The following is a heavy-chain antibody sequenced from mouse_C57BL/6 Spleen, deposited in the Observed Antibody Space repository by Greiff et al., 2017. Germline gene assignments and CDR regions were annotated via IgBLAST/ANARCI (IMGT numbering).Heavy chain of an antibody. V-gene: IGHV1-78*01. J-gene: IGHJ2*01. CDR1: GFTFTDHT. CDR3: ARGDYYGSSPVDY. CDR2: IYPRDGST. Sequence: VQLQQSDAELVKPGASVKISCKVSGFTFTDHTIHWMKQRPEQGLEWIGYIYPRDGSTKYNEKFKGKATLTADKSSSTAYMQLNSLTSEDSAVYFCARGDYYGSSPVDYWGQGTTLTVAS. D-gene: IGHD1-1*01.